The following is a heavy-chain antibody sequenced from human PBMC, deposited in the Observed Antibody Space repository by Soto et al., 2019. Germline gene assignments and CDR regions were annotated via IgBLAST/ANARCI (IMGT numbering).Heavy chain of an antibody. CDR3: AKDRRAGGNYGFYSDF. Sequence: EMQLLESGGGLVQPGGSLRLSCAVSGFTFSSYGMTWVRQAPGKGLEWISFSSATGSDTYYADSVKGRFTISRDNSKNTLYLQMTSLRADDTAVYYCAKDRRAGGNYGFYSDFWGQGALVFVSS. CDR2: SSATGSDT. D-gene: IGHD1-7*01. V-gene: IGHV3-23*01. J-gene: IGHJ4*02. CDR1: GFTFSSYG.